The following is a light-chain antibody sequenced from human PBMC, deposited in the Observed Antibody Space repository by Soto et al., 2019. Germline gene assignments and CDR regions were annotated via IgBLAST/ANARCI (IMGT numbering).Light chain of an antibody. CDR1: SSNIGSNY. V-gene: IGLV1-47*02. CDR3: AAWDDSPNGVV. J-gene: IGLJ2*01. Sequence: QSVLTQPPSASGTPGQRVNISCSGSSSNIGSNYVYWYQQLPGTAPKLLIYSNNQRPSGVPDRFSGSKSGTSASLAISGLLSEDEADYYCAAWDDSPNGVVFGGGTKLTVL. CDR2: SNN.